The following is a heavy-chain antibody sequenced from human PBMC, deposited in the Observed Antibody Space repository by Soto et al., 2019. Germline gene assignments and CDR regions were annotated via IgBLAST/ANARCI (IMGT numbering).Heavy chain of an antibody. D-gene: IGHD3-9*01. J-gene: IGHJ4*02. CDR2: IYYSGST. V-gene: IGHV4-31*02. Sequence: SWIRQHPGKGLEWIGYIYYSGSTYYNPSLKSRVTISVDTSKNQFSLKLSSVTAADTAVYYCARVNYDILTGYYFDYWGQGTLVTVSS. CDR3: ARVNYDILTGYYFDY.